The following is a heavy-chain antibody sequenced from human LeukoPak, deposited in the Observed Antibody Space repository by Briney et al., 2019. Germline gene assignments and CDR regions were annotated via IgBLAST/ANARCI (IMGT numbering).Heavy chain of an antibody. J-gene: IGHJ5*02. CDR3: ARDPCSSTSCYVGWFDP. CDR2: INWNGGST. Sequence: GGSLRLSCAASGFTFDDYGMSWVRQAPGKGLEWVSGINWNGGSTGYADSVKGRFTISRDNAKNSLYLQMNSLRAEDTAVYYCARDPCSSTSCYVGWFDPWGLGTLVTVSS. V-gene: IGHV3-20*04. D-gene: IGHD2-2*01. CDR1: GFTFDDYG.